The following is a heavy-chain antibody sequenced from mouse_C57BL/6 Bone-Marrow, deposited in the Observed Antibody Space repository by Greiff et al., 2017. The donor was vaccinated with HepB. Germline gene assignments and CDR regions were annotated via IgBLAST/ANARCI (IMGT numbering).Heavy chain of an antibody. CDR3: AREGYYGSSYLSYWYFDV. D-gene: IGHD1-1*01. CDR1: GYTFTSYW. V-gene: IGHV1-72*01. J-gene: IGHJ1*03. Sequence: VQLQQPGAELVKPGASVKLSCKASGYTFTSYWMHWVKQRPGRGLEWIGRIDPNSGGTKYNEKFKSKATLTVDKPSSTAYMQLSSLTSEDSAVYYCAREGYYGSSYLSYWYFDVWGTGTTVTVSS. CDR2: IDPNSGGT.